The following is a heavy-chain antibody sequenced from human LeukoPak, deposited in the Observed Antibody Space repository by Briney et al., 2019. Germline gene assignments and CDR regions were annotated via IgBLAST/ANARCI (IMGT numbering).Heavy chain of an antibody. D-gene: IGHD4/OR15-4a*01. CDR3: ARRAGAYSHPYDY. J-gene: IGHJ4*02. CDR1: GFNFDDYV. CDR2: INWNGGSR. Sequence: PGGSLRLSCAASGFNFDDYVMSWVRQAPGKGLEWVSGINWNGGSRGYADSVKGRFTISRDNAKNSLYLQMNSLRAEDTALYYCARRAGAYSHPYDYWGQGTLVTVSS. V-gene: IGHV3-20*04.